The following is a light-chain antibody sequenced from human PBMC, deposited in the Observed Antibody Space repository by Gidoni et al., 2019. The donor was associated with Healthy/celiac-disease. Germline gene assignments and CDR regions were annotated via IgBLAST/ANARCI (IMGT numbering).Light chain of an antibody. Sequence: EIVMTQSPATLSVSPGERATLSCRASQSVSSNLAWYQQKPGQAPRPLIYGASTRATGIPARFSGSGSGTEFTLTISSLQSEDFAVYYCQQYKNWPPYTFXXXTKLEIK. CDR1: QSVSSN. J-gene: IGKJ2*01. CDR3: QQYKNWPPYT. CDR2: GAS. V-gene: IGKV3-15*01.